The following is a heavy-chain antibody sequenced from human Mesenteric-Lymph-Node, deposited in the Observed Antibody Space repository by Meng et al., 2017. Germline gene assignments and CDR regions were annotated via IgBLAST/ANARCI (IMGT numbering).Heavy chain of an antibody. D-gene: IGHD3-22*01. Sequence: QVQLVQSGAEVKKSGAAVKVSCKASGYTFTGYYIHWVRQAPGQGLEWMGRINLNSGGTNYAQKFQGRVTMTWDTSISAAQMELSSLRSDDTAVYYCAAFYYEGSGYFRADYWGQGILVTVSS. V-gene: IGHV1-2*06. CDR3: AAFYYEGSGYFRADY. CDR2: INLNSGGT. CDR1: GYTFTGYY. J-gene: IGHJ4*02.